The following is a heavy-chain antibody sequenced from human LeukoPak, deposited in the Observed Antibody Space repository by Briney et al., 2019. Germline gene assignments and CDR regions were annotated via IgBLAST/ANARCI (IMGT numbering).Heavy chain of an antibody. J-gene: IGHJ4*02. D-gene: IGHD4-23*01. Sequence: WLSYISSSGDTIYYADSVEGRFTISRDNAKNSLYLQMNSLRAEDTAVYYCATYNGGNPRDYWGQGTLVTVSS. V-gene: IGHV3-11*01. CDR3: ATYNGGNPRDY. CDR2: ISSSGDTI.